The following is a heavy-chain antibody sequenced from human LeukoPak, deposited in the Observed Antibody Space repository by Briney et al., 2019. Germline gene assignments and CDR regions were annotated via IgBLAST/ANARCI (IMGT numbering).Heavy chain of an antibody. CDR2: ISSSGSTI. CDR3: ARIGTDYGGNWAYYYYYMDV. CDR1: GFTFSDYY. V-gene: IGHV3-11*01. D-gene: IGHD4-23*01. Sequence: PGGSLRLSCAASGFTFSDYYMSWIRQAPGKGLEWVSYISSSGSTIYYADSVKGRFTISRDNAKNSLYLQMNSLRAEDTAVYYCARIGTDYGGNWAYYYYYMDVWGKGTTVTVSS. J-gene: IGHJ6*03.